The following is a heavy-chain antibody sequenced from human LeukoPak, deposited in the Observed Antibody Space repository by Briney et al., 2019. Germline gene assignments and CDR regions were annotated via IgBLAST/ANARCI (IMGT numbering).Heavy chain of an antibody. CDR2: IYSGGST. CDR3: ARDNGGSYGY. Sequence: HTGGSLRLSCAASGFTVSSNYMSWVRQAPGKGLEWVSVIYSGGSTYYADSVKGRFTISRDNSKNTLYLQMNSLRAEDTAVYYCARDNGGSYGYWGQGTLVTVSS. D-gene: IGHD1-26*01. V-gene: IGHV3-66*01. J-gene: IGHJ4*02. CDR1: GFTVSSNY.